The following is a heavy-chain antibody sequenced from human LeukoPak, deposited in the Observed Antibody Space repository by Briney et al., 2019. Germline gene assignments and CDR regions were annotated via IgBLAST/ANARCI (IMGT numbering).Heavy chain of an antibody. CDR3: AKDRGFSWATVTTALFEY. CDR2: INQDGTEK. CDR1: GFTFSNYW. V-gene: IGHV3-7*05. D-gene: IGHD4-17*01. J-gene: IGHJ4*02. Sequence: PGGALRLSCAASGFTFSNYWMHWGRQAPGKGLEWVANINQDGTEKYYVDSVKGRFTISRDNSKNTLYLQMNSLRAEDAAVYYCAKDRGFSWATVTTALFEYWGQGTLVTVSS.